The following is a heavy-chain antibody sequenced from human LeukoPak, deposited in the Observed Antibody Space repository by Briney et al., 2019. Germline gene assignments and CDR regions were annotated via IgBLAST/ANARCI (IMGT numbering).Heavy chain of an antibody. CDR2: FDPEDGEA. V-gene: IGHV1-24*01. CDR1: GYTFTSYY. CDR3: ATERYNSGWAYFDY. D-gene: IGHD6-19*01. Sequence: ASVKVSCKASGYTFTSYYMHWVRQAPGQGLEWMGGFDPEDGEAIYAQKFQGRVTMTEDTSTDTAYMDLSSLRSEDTAVYYCATERYNSGWAYFDYWGQGTLVTVSS. J-gene: IGHJ4*02.